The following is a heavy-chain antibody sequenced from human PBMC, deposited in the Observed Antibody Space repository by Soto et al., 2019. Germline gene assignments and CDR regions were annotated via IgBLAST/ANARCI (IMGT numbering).Heavy chain of an antibody. Sequence: QVQLVQSGAEVKKPGASVKVSCKASGYSFTSYGISWVRQAPGQGLEWMGWISAYNGNRKYAQKFQGRVTMTTDTSTSTAYMELRRLRSDATAFYYCARDLGGFPDYWGQGTLVTVSS. V-gene: IGHV1-18*01. J-gene: IGHJ4*02. CDR1: GYSFTSYG. D-gene: IGHD5-12*01. CDR3: ARDLGGFPDY. CDR2: ISAYNGNR.